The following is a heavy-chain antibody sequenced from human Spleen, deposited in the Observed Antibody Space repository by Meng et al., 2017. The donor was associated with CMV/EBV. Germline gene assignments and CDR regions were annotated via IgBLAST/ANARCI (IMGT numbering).Heavy chain of an antibody. V-gene: IGHV4-61*01. CDR2: IYYSGST. CDR3: ARGDSYDILTGFYPLIGAFDI. J-gene: IGHJ3*02. Sequence: SCSVSGGSVSSSHYYWSWIRQPPGKGLEWIGHIYYSGSTNYNPSLKSRVTISVDTSKNQFSLRLSSVTAADTAVYYCARGDSYDILTGFYPLIGAFDIWGQGTMVTVSS. D-gene: IGHD3-9*01. CDR1: GGSVSSSHYY.